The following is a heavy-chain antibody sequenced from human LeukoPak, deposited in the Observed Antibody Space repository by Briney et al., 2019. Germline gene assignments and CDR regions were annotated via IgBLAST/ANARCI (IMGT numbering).Heavy chain of an antibody. D-gene: IGHD3-22*01. V-gene: IGHV3-11*01. CDR2: ISSSGSTI. CDR1: GFTFSDYY. Sequence: GGSLRLSCAASGFTFSDYYMSWIRQAPGKGLEWVSYISSSGSTIYYADSVKGRFTISRDNAKNSLYLQMNSLRAEDTAVYYCARGSRGYYYDSSGYKTYVDAFDIWGQGTMVTVSS. CDR3: ARGSRGYYYDSSGYKTYVDAFDI. J-gene: IGHJ3*02.